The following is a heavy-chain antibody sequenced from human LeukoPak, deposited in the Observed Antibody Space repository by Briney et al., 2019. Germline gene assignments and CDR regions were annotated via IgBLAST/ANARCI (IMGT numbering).Heavy chain of an antibody. D-gene: IGHD2-8*01. V-gene: IGHV4-59*11. J-gene: IGHJ4*02. CDR3: ASEYCTSSTCRFDS. Sequence: SETLSLTCTVPGGSISSHYWTWILQPPGKGLEWIGYIYNSGSTNYNPSLKSRVTISLDTSRNQFSLKLTSVTAADTALYYCASEYCTSSTCRFDSWGQGTLVTVSS. CDR2: IYNSGST. CDR1: GGSISSHY.